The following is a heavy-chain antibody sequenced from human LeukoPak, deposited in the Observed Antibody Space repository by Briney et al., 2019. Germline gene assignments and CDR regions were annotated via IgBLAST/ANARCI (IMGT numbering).Heavy chain of an antibody. CDR1: GFTFSSYG. V-gene: IGHV3-30*18. J-gene: IGHJ4*02. Sequence: PGGSLRLFCAASGFTFSSYGMHWVRQAPGKGLEWVAVISYDGSNKSYADSVKGRFTISRDNSKNTLYLQMNSLRAEDTAVYYCAKDGSSSSFDYWGQGTLVTVSS. D-gene: IGHD6-13*01. CDR3: AKDGSSSSFDY. CDR2: ISYDGSNK.